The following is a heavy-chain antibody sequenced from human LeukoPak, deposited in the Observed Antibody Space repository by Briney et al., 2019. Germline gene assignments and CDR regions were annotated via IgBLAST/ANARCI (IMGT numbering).Heavy chain of an antibody. V-gene: IGHV1-2*02. CDR1: GYTFTDYF. D-gene: IGHD6-19*01. J-gene: IGHJ4*02. CDR2: INPNSGGA. CDR3: ARGGKQWRGGNYFDS. Sequence: GASVKVSCKASGYTFTDYFMHWVRQAPGQGLEWMGWINPNSGGANYAQKFQGRVTMTRDTSINTAYMELSRLRSDDTAVYYCARGGKQWRGGNYFDSWGQGTLVAVSS.